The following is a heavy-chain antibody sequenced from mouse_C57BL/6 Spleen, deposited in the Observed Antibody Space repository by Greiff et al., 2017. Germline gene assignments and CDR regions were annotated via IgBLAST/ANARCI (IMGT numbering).Heavy chain of an antibody. D-gene: IGHD1-1*01. J-gene: IGHJ3*01. CDR1: GYTFTSYW. CDR3: AREASYYYGSSFAY. Sequence: QVQLQQPGTELVKPGASVKLSCKASGYTFTSYWMHWVKQRPGQGLEWIGNINPSNGGTNYNEKFKSKATLTVAKYASTAYMHLSSLTSEDSAVYYCAREASYYYGSSFAYWGQGTLVTVSA. V-gene: IGHV1-53*01. CDR2: INPSNGGT.